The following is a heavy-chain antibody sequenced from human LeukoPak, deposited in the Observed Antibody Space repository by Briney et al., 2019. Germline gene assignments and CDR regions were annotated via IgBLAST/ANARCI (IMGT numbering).Heavy chain of an antibody. D-gene: IGHD5-12*01. CDR2: IHHSGST. CDR1: GYSISSGYY. V-gene: IGHV4-38-2*02. J-gene: IGHJ4*02. Sequence: SETLSLTCNVSGYSISSGYYWGWIRQPPGKGLEWTATIHHSGSTYYNPSLKSRVTISVDTSKNQFSLKLSSVTAADTAVYYCARAKGRGSPVDYWGQGTLVTVSS. CDR3: ARAKGRGSPVDY.